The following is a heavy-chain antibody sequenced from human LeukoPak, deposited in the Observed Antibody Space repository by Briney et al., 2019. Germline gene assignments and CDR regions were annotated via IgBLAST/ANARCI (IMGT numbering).Heavy chain of an antibody. D-gene: IGHD3-10*01. J-gene: IGHJ6*02. CDR1: GFTFSDYY. CDR3: ARSPNYYGSGSYYASYYGMDV. Sequence: KPGGSLRLSCAASGFTFSDYYMSWIRQAPGKGLEWVSYISSSGSTIYYADSVKGRFTISRDNAKNSLYLQMNSLRAEDTAVYYCARSPNYYGSGSYYASYYGMDVWGQGTTVSVSS. CDR2: ISSSGSTI. V-gene: IGHV3-11*01.